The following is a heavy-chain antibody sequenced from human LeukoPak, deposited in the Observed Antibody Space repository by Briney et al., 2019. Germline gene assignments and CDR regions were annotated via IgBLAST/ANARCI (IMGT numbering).Heavy chain of an antibody. CDR2: MNPNSGNT. D-gene: IGHD3-22*01. Sequence: ASVKVSCKASGYTFTSYGINWVRQAPGQGLEWMGWMNPNSGNTGYAQKFQGRVTITRNTSISTAYMELSSLRSEDTAVYYCARWAGYYDSSGYNFDYWGQGTLVTVSS. CDR3: ARWAGYYDSSGYNFDY. CDR1: GYTFTSYG. J-gene: IGHJ4*02. V-gene: IGHV1-8*03.